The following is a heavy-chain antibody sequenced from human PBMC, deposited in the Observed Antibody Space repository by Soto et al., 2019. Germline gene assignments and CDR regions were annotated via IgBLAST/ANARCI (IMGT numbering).Heavy chain of an antibody. D-gene: IGHD6-19*01. Sequence: EVQLVESGGGLVQPGGSLRLSCGASGFTFSSYNMHWVRQGPGKGLVWVSRSNRDGSATRYADSVKGRFTISRDHAMKTLYRQMKSLRVEDAAICSCAGGGGVSSRWYDGHWGLGTLVTVSA. J-gene: IGHJ4*02. CDR3: AGGGGVSSRWYDGH. V-gene: IGHV3-74*01. CDR1: GFTFSSYN. CDR2: SNRDGSAT.